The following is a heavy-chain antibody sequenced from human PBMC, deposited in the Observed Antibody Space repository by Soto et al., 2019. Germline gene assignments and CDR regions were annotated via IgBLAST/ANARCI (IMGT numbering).Heavy chain of an antibody. V-gene: IGHV3-64*02. CDR2: ISRSGDRT. D-gene: IGHD2-15*01. CDR3: ARARCSSGQCYYFGF. Sequence: EVQLVESGEGLVQPGGSLRLSCAASGFTFSSYNIHWIRQAPGKGLEFVSAISRSGDRTYYADSVKGRFTITRDNSKNTVWLQMGSLRAEDMAVYYCARARCSSGQCYYFGFWGRGALVSVSS. CDR1: GFTFSSYN. J-gene: IGHJ4*02.